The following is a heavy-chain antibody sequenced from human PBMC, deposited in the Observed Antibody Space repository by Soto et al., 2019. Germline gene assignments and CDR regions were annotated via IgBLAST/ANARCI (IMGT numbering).Heavy chain of an antibody. D-gene: IGHD6-6*01. J-gene: IGHJ6*02. Sequence: SETLSLTCAVSGGSISSSNWWSWVRQPPGKGLEWIGEIYHSGSTNYNPSLKSRVTISVDKSKNRFPLKLSSVTAVDPAVYYCARGTYSISSEGVLGHYYYYYGMDVWGQGTTVTVSS. CDR2: IYHSGST. CDR3: ARGTYSISSEGVLGHYYYYYGMDV. CDR1: GGSISSSNW. V-gene: IGHV4-4*02.